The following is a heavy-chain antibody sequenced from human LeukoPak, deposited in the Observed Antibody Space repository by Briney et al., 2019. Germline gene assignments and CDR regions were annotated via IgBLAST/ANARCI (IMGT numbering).Heavy chain of an antibody. V-gene: IGHV5-51*01. J-gene: IGHJ4*02. D-gene: IGHD6-6*01. Sequence: GESLKISCKGSGYSFSSYWIGWVRPMPGKGLEWMGIIYPGDSDTRYSSSFQGQVTISGDKSITTAYLQWSSLKASDTAMYYCARQGSSSSSRFDYWGQGTLVTVSS. CDR1: GYSFSSYW. CDR2: IYPGDSDT. CDR3: ARQGSSSSSRFDY.